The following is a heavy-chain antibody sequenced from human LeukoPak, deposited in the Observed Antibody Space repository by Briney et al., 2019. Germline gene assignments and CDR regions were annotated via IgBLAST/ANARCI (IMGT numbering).Heavy chain of an antibody. CDR1: GGSISSYY. V-gene: IGHV4-59*12. CDR3: ARAQRVAVAGTADWFDP. Sequence: SETLSLTCTVSGGSISSYYWSWIRQPPGKGLEWIGEIYHSGRTKYNPSLKSRVTMSVDTSKNQFSLKLSSVTAADTAVYYCARAQRVAVAGTADWFDPWGQGTLVTVSS. J-gene: IGHJ5*02. CDR2: IYHSGRT. D-gene: IGHD6-19*01.